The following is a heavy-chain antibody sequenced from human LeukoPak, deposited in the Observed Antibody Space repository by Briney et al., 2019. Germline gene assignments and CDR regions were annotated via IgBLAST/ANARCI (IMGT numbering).Heavy chain of an antibody. CDR2: INPNSGGT. V-gene: IGHV1-2*02. J-gene: IGHJ4*02. CDR1: GYTFTGYY. Sequence: GASAKVSCKASGYTFTGYYMHWVRQAPGQGLEWMGWINPNSGGTNYAQKFQGRVTMTRDTSISTAYMELSRLRSDDTAVYYCAREERFLEWLLSPPSICFDYWGQGTLVTVSS. D-gene: IGHD3-3*01. CDR3: AREERFLEWLLSPPSICFDY.